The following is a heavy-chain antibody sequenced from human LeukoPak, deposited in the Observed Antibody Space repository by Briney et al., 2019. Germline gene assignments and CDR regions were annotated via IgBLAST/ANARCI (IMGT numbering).Heavy chain of an antibody. J-gene: IGHJ4*02. Sequence: ASVKVSCKASGYTFSDYYIRWVRQAPGQGLEWMGRINPDSGGTNYAQKFQGRVTMTRDTSISTAHMELSRLRSDDTAVYYCASGYEDYWGQGTLVTVTS. CDR3: ASGYEDY. V-gene: IGHV1-2*06. D-gene: IGHD5-12*01. CDR1: GYTFSDYY. CDR2: INPDSGGT.